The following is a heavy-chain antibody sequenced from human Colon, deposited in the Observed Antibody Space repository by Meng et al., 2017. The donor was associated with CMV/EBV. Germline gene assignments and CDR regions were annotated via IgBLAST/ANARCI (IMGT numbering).Heavy chain of an antibody. CDR3: ASADSSTNYYYGMDV. D-gene: IGHD3-22*01. Sequence: ETLSLTCAASGFTVSSNYMSWVRQAPGKGLEWVSVIYSGGSTYYADSVKGRFTISRDNSKNTLYLQMNSLRAEDTAVYYCASADSSTNYYYGMDVWGQGTTVTVSS. CDR1: GFTVSSNY. J-gene: IGHJ6*02. V-gene: IGHV3-66*02. CDR2: IYSGGST.